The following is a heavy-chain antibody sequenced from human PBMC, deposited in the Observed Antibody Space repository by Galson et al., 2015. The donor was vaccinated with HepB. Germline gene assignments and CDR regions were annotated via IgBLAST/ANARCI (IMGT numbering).Heavy chain of an antibody. CDR1: GFTFSTYW. D-gene: IGHD6-19*01. CDR3: ATDHITGWSFDS. J-gene: IGHJ4*02. Sequence: SLRLSCAASGFTFSTYWMSWVRQAPGKGLEWVAAIKTDGSDKYYADSVKGRCTISRDNADNSLYLQINSLRNEDTAVYYCATDHITGWSFDSWGQGTLVTVSS. CDR2: IKTDGSDK. V-gene: IGHV3-7*03.